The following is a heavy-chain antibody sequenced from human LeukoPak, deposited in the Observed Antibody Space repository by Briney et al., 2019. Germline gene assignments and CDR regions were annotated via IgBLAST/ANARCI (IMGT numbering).Heavy chain of an antibody. CDR3: AKPYGSGSYYPDY. Sequence: GGSLRLSCAASGFTFSDYYMSWIRQAPGKGLEWVSYISSSGSTIYYADSVKGQFTISRDNSKNTLYLQMDSLRAEDTAVYYCAKPYGSGSYYPDYWGQGTLVTVSS. D-gene: IGHD3-10*01. CDR2: ISSSGSTI. J-gene: IGHJ4*02. CDR1: GFTFSDYY. V-gene: IGHV3-11*01.